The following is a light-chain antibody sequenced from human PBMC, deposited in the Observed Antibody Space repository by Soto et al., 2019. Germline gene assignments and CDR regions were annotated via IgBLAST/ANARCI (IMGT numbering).Light chain of an antibody. CDR3: QQSSNWPPWT. J-gene: IGKJ1*01. V-gene: IGKV3-11*01. CDR2: DAS. CDR1: QSVGTS. Sequence: EIVLTQSPATLSLSPGERATFSCKASQSVGTSLAWFQQKPGQAPRLLIYDASVRATGIPARFSGSGPGTDFTLTISRLQPEDIAMYYCQQSSNWPPWTFGRGTRVEI.